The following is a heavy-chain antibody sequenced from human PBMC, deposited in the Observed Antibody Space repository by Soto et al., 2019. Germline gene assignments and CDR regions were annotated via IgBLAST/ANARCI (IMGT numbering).Heavy chain of an antibody. J-gene: IGHJ6*02. Sequence: SETLSLTCTVSGCSISSYYWSWIRQPPGKGLEWIGYIYYSGSTNYNPSLKSRVTISVDTSKNQFSLKLSSVTAADTAVYYCARVKKTSGHKYYYYGMDVWGQGTTVTVSS. V-gene: IGHV4-59*01. D-gene: IGHD5-12*01. CDR2: IYYSGST. CDR3: ARVKKTSGHKYYYYGMDV. CDR1: GCSISSYY.